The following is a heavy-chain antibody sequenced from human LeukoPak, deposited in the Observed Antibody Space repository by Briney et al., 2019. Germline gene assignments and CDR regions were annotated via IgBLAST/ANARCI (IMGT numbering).Heavy chain of an antibody. J-gene: IGHJ6*04. CDR1: GFTFSSYA. CDR3: ATEYVLPVLDV. V-gene: IGHV3-30*04. Sequence: PGRSLRLSCAASGFTFSSYAMHWVRQAPGKGLEWVAVISYDGSNKYYADSVKGRFTISRDNSKNTLYLQMNSLRAEDTAVYYCATEYVLPVLDVWGKGTTVTVSS. D-gene: IGHD3-10*01. CDR2: ISYDGSNK.